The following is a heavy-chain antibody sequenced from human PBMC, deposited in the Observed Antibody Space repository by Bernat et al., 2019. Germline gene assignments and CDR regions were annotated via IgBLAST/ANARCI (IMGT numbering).Heavy chain of an antibody. J-gene: IGHJ4*02. V-gene: IGHV3-48*01. CDR2: ISGSSTTI. D-gene: IGHD3-16*01. CDR1: GFSFSTSD. CDR3: ARDGKRRSNYGYDFDY. Sequence: EVQLVESGGGLVQPGGSLRLSCAASGFSFSTSDMHWVRQAPGKRLEWVSFISGSSTTIYYADSVKGRFIISRDNGENSLYLQLSSLRIEDTAVYYCARDGKRRSNYGYDFDYGGQGTLVTVSS.